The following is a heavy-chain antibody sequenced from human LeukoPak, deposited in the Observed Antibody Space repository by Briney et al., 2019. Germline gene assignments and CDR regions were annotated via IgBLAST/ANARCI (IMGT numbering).Heavy chain of an antibody. D-gene: IGHD3-22*01. J-gene: IGHJ4*02. CDR2: INHSGST. V-gene: IGHV4-34*01. CDR3: ATSIDYYDSSGHY. CDR1: GESFSGYY. Sequence: PSETLSLTCAVYGESFSGYYWSWIRQFPGKGLEWIGEINHSGSTNYNPSLKSRVTISVDTSKNQFSLKLSSVTAADTAVYYCATSIDYYDSSGHYWGQGTLVTVSS.